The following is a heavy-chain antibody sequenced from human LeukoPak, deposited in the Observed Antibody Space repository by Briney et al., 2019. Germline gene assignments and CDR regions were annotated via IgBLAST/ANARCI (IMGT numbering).Heavy chain of an antibody. D-gene: IGHD1-1*01. CDR2: ITFSSSHI. CDR3: ASKRPGGTTVFDY. J-gene: IGHJ4*02. V-gene: IGHV3-21*06. Sequence: GGSLRLSCAASGFTFDDYTMHWVRQAPGKGLEWVSSITFSSSHIYYADSVKGRFTISRDNAKNSLYLQMNSLRAEDTAVYYCASKRPGGTTVFDYCGQGTLVTVSS. CDR1: GFTFDDYT.